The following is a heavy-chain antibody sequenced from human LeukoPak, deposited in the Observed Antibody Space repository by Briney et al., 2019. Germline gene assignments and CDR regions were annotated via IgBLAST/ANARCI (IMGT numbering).Heavy chain of an antibody. CDR2: IYYSGST. Sequence: TLSLTCTVSGGSISSGGYYWSWIRQHPGKGLEWIGYIYYSGSTYYNPSLKSRVTISVDTSKNQFSLKLSSVTAADTAVYYCARVRTTVGRDAFDIWGQGTMVTVSS. CDR1: GGSISSGGYY. J-gene: IGHJ3*02. CDR3: ARVRTTVGRDAFDI. D-gene: IGHD4-23*01. V-gene: IGHV4-31*03.